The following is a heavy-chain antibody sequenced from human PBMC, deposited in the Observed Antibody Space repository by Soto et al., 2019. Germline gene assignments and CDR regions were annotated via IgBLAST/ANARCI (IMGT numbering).Heavy chain of an antibody. CDR1: GYSFTSYW. CDR2: IDPSDSDT. CDR3: ARQASTIFGVVKDYYYYYGMDV. J-gene: IGHJ6*02. Sequence: ESLKISFTGPGYSFTSYWINLVRQMPGKSLELMGRIDPSDSDTRYSPSFQGQVTISADKSISTAYLQWSSLKASDTAMYYCARQASTIFGVVKDYYYYYGMDVWGQGTTVTVSS. V-gene: IGHV5-51*01. D-gene: IGHD3-3*01.